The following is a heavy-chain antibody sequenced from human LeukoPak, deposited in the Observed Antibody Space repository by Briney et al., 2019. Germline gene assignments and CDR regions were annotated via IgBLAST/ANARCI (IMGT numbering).Heavy chain of an antibody. CDR2: INHSGST. CDR3: ARGLGSGWFDY. J-gene: IGHJ4*02. CDR1: GGSFSGYY. Sequence: PSETLSLTCAVYGGSFSGYYWSWIRQPPGKGLEWIGEINHSGSTNYNPSLKSRVTISVDTSKNRFSLKLSSVTAADTAVYYCARGLGSGWFDYWGQGTLVTVSS. V-gene: IGHV4-34*01. D-gene: IGHD6-19*01.